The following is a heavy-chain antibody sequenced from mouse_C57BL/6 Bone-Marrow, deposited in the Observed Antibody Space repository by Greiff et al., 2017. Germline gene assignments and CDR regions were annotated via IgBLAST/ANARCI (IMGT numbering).Heavy chain of an antibody. Sequence: VQLQQSGPELVKPGASVKISCKASGYAFSSSWMNWVKQRPGKGLEWIGRIYPGDGDTNYNGKFKGKATLTADKSSSTAYMQRSSLASEDSAVYFCARGIYYGYAMDYWGQGTSVTVSS. J-gene: IGHJ4*01. CDR3: ARGIYYGYAMDY. D-gene: IGHD1-1*01. CDR2: IYPGDGDT. V-gene: IGHV1-82*01. CDR1: GYAFSSSW.